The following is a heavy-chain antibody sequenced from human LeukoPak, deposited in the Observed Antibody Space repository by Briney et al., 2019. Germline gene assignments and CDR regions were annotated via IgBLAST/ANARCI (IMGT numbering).Heavy chain of an antibody. CDR1: GFTFSDYY. CDR2: ISSSGSTI. CDR3: ARSPGYDFWSGYYTGISHAFDI. D-gene: IGHD3-3*01. V-gene: IGHV3-11*04. Sequence: GGSLRLSCAASGFTFSDYYMSWIRRAPGKGLEWVSYISSSGSTIYYADSVKGRFTISRDNAKNSLYLQMNSLRAEDTAVYYCARSPGYDFWSGYYTGISHAFDIWGQGTMVTVSS. J-gene: IGHJ3*02.